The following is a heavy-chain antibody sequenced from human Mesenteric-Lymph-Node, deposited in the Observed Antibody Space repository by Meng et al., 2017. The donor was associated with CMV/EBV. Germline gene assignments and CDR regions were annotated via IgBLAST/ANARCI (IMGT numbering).Heavy chain of an antibody. V-gene: IGHV2-5*02. D-gene: IGHD1-1*01. CDR2: IYWDDDR. Sequence: FSGFSLSSSGVSVGWIRQPTGKALEWLAVIYWDDDRRYSPSLSRRLTITRDTSKNQVVLKMTNMDPVDTATYYCAHSLTQLLPYFDYWGQGFLVTVSS. CDR3: AHSLTQLLPYFDY. CDR1: GFSLSSSGVS. J-gene: IGHJ4*02.